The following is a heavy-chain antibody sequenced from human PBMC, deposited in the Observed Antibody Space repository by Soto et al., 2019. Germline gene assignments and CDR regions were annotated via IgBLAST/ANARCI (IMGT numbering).Heavy chain of an antibody. CDR2: IIPILGIA. CDR1: GGTFSSYT. Sequence: QVQLVQSGAEVKKPGSSVKVSCKASGGTFSSYTISWVRQAPGQGLEWMGRIIPILGIANYAQKFQGRVTITADNSTSTAYRELSSLRSEDTAVYYCARGGEGGYSYGYSPDGLDYWGQGTLVTVSS. V-gene: IGHV1-69*02. D-gene: IGHD5-18*01. CDR3: ARGGEGGYSYGYSPDGLDY. J-gene: IGHJ4*02.